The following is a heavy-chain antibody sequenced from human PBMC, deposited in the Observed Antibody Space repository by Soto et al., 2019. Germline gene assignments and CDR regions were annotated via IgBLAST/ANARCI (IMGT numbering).Heavy chain of an antibody. CDR3: ARVSEREEGGYGPFDY. CDR2: IIPIFGTA. Sequence: SVKVSCKASGGTFSSYAISWVRQAPGQGLEWMGGIIPIFGTANCAQKFQGRVTITADESTSTAYMELSSLRSEDTAVYYCARVSEREEGGYGPFDYWGQGTLVTVSS. CDR1: GGTFSSYA. J-gene: IGHJ4*02. D-gene: IGHD5-12*01. V-gene: IGHV1-69*13.